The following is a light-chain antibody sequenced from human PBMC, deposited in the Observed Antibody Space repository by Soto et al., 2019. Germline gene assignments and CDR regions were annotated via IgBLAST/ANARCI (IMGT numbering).Light chain of an antibody. CDR2: LNSDGSH. Sequence: QSVLTQSPSASASLVASVNLTCTLSSGNSFFVIAWHQQQPEKGPRYLMKLNSDGSHSKGDGIPDRFSGSTSGAERYLTISSLQSEDEADYYCQTWGTGIRVFGGGTKLTVL. CDR3: QTWGTGIRV. CDR1: SGNSFFV. V-gene: IGLV4-69*01. J-gene: IGLJ3*02.